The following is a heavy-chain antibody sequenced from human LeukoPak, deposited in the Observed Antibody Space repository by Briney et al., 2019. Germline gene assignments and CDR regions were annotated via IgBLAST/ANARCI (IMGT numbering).Heavy chain of an antibody. J-gene: IGHJ5*02. CDR2: INPKTGGT. D-gene: IGHD4/OR15-4a*01. CDR3: ARAYEYGWFDP. V-gene: IGHV1-2*02. Sequence: ASVKVSCKASGYTFTDYYLHWVRQAPGQGLEWMGWINPKTGGTTYAQKFQGRVTMTRDTSITTGNMEVTNLRSDGTAVYYCARAYEYGWFDPWGQGTLVTVSS. CDR1: GYTFTDYY.